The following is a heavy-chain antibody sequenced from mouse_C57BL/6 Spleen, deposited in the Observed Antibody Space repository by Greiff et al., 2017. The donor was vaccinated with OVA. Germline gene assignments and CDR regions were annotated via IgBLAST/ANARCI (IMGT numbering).Heavy chain of an antibody. CDR1: GYTFTSYW. CDR3: AREGITGTSWFAY. J-gene: IGHJ3*01. CDR2: IYPGSGST. Sequence: VQLQESGAELVKPGASVKMSCKASGYTFTSYWITWVKQRPGQGLEWIGDIYPGSGSTNYNEKFKSKATLTVDTSSSTAYMQLSSLTSEDSAVYYCAREGITGTSWFAYWGQGTLVTVSA. V-gene: IGHV1-55*01. D-gene: IGHD4-1*01.